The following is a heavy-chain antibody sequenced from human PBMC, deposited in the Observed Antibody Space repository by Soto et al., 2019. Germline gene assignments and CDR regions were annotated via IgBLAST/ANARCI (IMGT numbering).Heavy chain of an antibody. D-gene: IGHD3-22*01. CDR1: GFTFSSYG. V-gene: IGHV3-33*01. J-gene: IGHJ6*02. CDR3: ARTQRRGLLLTRYYYGMDV. CDR2: IWYDGSNK. Sequence: QVQLVESGGGVVQPGRSLRLSCAASGFTFSSYGMHWVRQAPGKGLEWVAVIWYDGSNKYYAESVKGRFTISRDNSKNTLYLQMNSLRAEDTAVYYCARTQRRGLLLTRYYYGMDVWGQGTTVTVSS.